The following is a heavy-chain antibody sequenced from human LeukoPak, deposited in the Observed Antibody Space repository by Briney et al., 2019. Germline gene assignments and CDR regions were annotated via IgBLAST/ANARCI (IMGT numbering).Heavy chain of an antibody. J-gene: IGHJ3*02. CDR3: ARHVRLLYYYGSGRAFDI. CDR2: IYYSGST. D-gene: IGHD3-10*01. V-gene: IGHV4-39*01. Sequence: PSETLSLTCTVSGGSISSGSYYWGWIRQPPGKGLEWIGSIYYSGSTYYNPSLKSRVTISVDTSKNQFSLKLSSVTAADTAVYYCARHVRLLYYYGSGRAFDIWGQGTMVTVSS. CDR1: GGSISSGSYY.